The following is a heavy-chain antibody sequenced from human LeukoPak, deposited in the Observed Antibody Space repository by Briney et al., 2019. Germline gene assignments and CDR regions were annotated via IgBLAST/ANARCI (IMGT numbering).Heavy chain of an antibody. V-gene: IGHV4-59*08. CDR1: GGSMSPYD. CDR2: IYYRGST. Sequence: PSETLSLTCTVSGGSMSPYDLGWIRQPPGKGLEWTGSIYYRGSTNYNPSQNSRITITVDPSKNLFSLRVSSVTAADTAIYYCARAVSGGFDYWGQGTLVTVSS. D-gene: IGHD6-19*01. J-gene: IGHJ4*02. CDR3: ARAVSGGFDY.